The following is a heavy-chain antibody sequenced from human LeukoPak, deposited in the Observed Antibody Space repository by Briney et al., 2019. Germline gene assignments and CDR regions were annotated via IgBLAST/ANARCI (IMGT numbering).Heavy chain of an antibody. D-gene: IGHD3-16*01. J-gene: IGHJ6*03. CDR2: ISGSGGST. CDR3: ARALGGYDYYMDV. V-gene: IGHV3-23*01. Sequence: GGSLRLSCAASGFTFSSYAMSWVRQAPGKGLEWVSAISGSGGSTYYADSGKGRFTISRDNSKNTLYLQMNSLRAEDTAVYYCARALGGYDYYMDVWGKGTTVTVSS. CDR1: GFTFSSYA.